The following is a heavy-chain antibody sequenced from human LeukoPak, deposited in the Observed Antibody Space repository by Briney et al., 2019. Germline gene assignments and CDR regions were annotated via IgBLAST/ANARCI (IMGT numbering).Heavy chain of an antibody. CDR1: GGTFSSYA. CDR3: AREWGATVTTARALGWFDP. V-gene: IGHV1-69*01. CDR2: IIPIFGTA. Sequence: SVKVSCKASGGTFSSYAISWVRQAPGQGLEWMGGIIPIFGTANYAQKFQGRVTITADESTSTAYMELSSLRSENTAVYYCAREWGATVTTARALGWFDPWGQGTLVTVSS. D-gene: IGHD4-17*01. J-gene: IGHJ5*02.